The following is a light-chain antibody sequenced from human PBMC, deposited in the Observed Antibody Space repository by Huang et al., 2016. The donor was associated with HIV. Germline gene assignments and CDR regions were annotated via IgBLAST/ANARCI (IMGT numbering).Light chain of an antibody. CDR1: PDIGTS. CDR3: QQLHTYPIT. CDR2: AAS. V-gene: IGKV1-13*02. J-gene: IGKJ5*01. Sequence: AVQLTQSPSSLSASVGDTVIISCRASPDIGTSLAWYQQRTGRAPKLLISAASTLQTGVPSRFSGDSAGTYFTLFITSLQPEDFATDYCQQLHTYPITFGQGTRLDMK.